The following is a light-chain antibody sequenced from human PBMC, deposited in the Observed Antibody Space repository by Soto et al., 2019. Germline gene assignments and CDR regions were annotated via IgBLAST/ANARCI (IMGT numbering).Light chain of an antibody. J-gene: IGKJ1*01. Sequence: EIVLTQSPATLSLSPGERATLSCWASQSVNRYLVWYQQKPGQAPRLLMYDASKRATGIPARFSGSGSGTDFTLTISRLEPEDFAVYYCHQYDSWTFGQGTKVDIK. CDR3: HQYDSWT. CDR1: QSVNRY. V-gene: IGKV3-11*01. CDR2: DAS.